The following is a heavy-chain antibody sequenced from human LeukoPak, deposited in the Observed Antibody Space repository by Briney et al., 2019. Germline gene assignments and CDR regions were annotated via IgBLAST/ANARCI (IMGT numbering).Heavy chain of an antibody. V-gene: IGHV1-2*02. CDR3: ARDRGYCSSTSCYAALFGDY. CDR1: GYTFTGYY. CDR2: INPNSGGT. Sequence: ASVKVSCRASGYTFTGYYMHWVRQAPGQGLEWMGWINPNSGGTNYAQKFQGRVTMTRDTSISTAYMELSRLRSDDTAVYYCARDRGYCSSTSCYAALFGDYWGQGTLVTVSS. D-gene: IGHD2-2*01. J-gene: IGHJ4*02.